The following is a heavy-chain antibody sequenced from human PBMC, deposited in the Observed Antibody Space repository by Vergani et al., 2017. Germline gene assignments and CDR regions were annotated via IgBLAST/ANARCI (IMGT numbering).Heavy chain of an antibody. CDR1: GFSFGDYA. D-gene: IGHD5-18*01. Sequence: EVQLVELGGGLVPPGRSLRLSCAASGFSFGDYAMTWVRQAPGKGLEWVAFIRNKAYGGTTEYAASVKGRFTISRDDSKRLAYLQLSGLKTEDTAVYFCSRGRGYSFGYSDYWGQGTLVTVSS. CDR3: SRGRGYSFGYSDY. J-gene: IGHJ4*02. V-gene: IGHV3-49*04. CDR2: IRNKAYGGTT.